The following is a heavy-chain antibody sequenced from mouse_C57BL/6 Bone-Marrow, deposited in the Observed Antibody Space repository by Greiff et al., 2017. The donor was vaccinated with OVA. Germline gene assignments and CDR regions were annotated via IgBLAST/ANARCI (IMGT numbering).Heavy chain of an antibody. CDR3: AREEGTPFDY. V-gene: IGHV1-82*01. J-gene: IGHJ2*01. CDR1: GYAFSSSW. D-gene: IGHD3-3*01. Sequence: VQLQQSGPELVKPGASVKISCKASGYAFSSSWMNWVKQRPGKGLEWIGRIYPGDGDTNYNGKVKGKATLTADKSSSTAYMQLSSLTSEDSAVYFCAREEGTPFDYWGQGTTLTVSS. CDR2: IYPGDGDT.